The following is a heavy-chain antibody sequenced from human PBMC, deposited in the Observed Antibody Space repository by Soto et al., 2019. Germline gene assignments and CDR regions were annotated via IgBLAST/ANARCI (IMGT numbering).Heavy chain of an antibody. CDR3: ARVSCSGGSCYFDY. CDR1: GFTFSSYS. Sequence: XVSLRHSCAASGFTFSSYSMNWVRQAPGKGLEWDSSISSSSSYIYYADSVKGRFTISRDNAKNSLYLQMNSLRAEDTAVYYCARVSCSGGSCYFDYWGQGTLVTVSS. CDR2: ISSSSSYI. J-gene: IGHJ4*02. V-gene: IGHV3-21*01. D-gene: IGHD2-15*01.